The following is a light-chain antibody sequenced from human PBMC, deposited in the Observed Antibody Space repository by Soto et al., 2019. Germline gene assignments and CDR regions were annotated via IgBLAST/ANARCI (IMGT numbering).Light chain of an antibody. CDR1: SSDIGGYNY. CDR2: EGS. Sequence: QSALTQPAYLSGYPGQWITISCTGTSSDIGGYNYVSWYYPHPGKAPRLIIYEGSNRPSGVSNRFSGSKSVNTASLTISGLPAEDEAHNYCRSYRTTSPCVFGTGTKLTFL. J-gene: IGLJ1*01. CDR3: RSYRTTSPCV. V-gene: IGLV2-14*01.